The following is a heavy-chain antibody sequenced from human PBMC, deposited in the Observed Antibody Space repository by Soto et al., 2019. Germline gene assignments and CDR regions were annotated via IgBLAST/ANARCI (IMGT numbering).Heavy chain of an antibody. CDR1: GGSIRSGDYY. V-gene: IGHV4-30-4*01. D-gene: IGHD3-22*01. Sequence: PSETLSLTCTVSGGSIRSGDYYWSWIRQPPGKGLEWIGYIYYSGSTYYNPSLKSRVTISVDTSKNQFSLKLNSVTAADTAVYYCARGQYYDSSGYYPYWGQGTLVTVSS. CDR3: ARGQYYDSSGYYPY. J-gene: IGHJ4*02. CDR2: IYYSGST.